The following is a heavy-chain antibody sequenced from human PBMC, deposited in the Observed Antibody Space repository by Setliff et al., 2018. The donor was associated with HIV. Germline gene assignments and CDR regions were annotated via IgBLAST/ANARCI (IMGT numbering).Heavy chain of an antibody. Sequence: GASVKVSCKASGGTFSSYAISWVRQAPGQGLEWMGGIIPIFGTANYAQKFQGRVTITADESTSTAYMELSSLRSEDTAVYYCARDLSSGDYPHWFDPWGQGTLVTVSS. CDR1: GGTFSSYA. CDR2: IIPIFGTA. D-gene: IGHD4-17*01. CDR3: ARDLSSGDYPHWFDP. J-gene: IGHJ5*02. V-gene: IGHV1-69*13.